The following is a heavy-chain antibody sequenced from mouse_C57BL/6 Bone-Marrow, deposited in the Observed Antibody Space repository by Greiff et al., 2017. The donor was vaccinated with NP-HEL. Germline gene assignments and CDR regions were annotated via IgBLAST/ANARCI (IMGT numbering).Heavy chain of an antibody. V-gene: IGHV5-4*01. CDR3: ARDERGLGPSWFAY. J-gene: IGHJ3*01. CDR2: ISDGGSYT. Sequence: EVKLVESGGGLVKPGGSLKLSCAASGFTFSSYAMSWVRQTPEKRLEWVATISDGGSYTYYPDNVKGRFTISRDNAKNNLYLQMSHLKSEDTAMYYCARDERGLGPSWFAYWGQGTLVTVSA. CDR1: GFTFSSYA. D-gene: IGHD4-1*01.